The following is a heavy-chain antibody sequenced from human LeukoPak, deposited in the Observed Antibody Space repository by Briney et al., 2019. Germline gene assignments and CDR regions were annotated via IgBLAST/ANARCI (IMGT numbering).Heavy chain of an antibody. V-gene: IGHV3-20*01. Sequence: GGSLRLSCAASGFTFDDYGMSWVRHAPGKGLEWVSGINWNGGSTGYADSVKGRFTISRDNAKNSLYLQMNSLRAEDTALYHCAREGATVVSDAFDIWGQGTMVTVSS. CDR2: INWNGGST. J-gene: IGHJ3*02. CDR1: GFTFDDYG. D-gene: IGHD4-23*01. CDR3: AREGATVVSDAFDI.